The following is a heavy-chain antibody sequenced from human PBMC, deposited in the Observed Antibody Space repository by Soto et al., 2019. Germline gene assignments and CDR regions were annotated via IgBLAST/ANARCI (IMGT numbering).Heavy chain of an antibody. CDR3: AHLDIAATGTWFDY. CDR1: GFSLSTSGVG. Sequence: QITLKESGPTLVKPTQTLTLTCTFSGFSLSTSGVGVGWIRQPPGKALECLALIYWDDDKRYSPSLKSRLTIXKXTXXNQVVLTMTDMDPVDTATYYCAHLDIAATGTWFDYWGQGTLVTVSS. V-gene: IGHV2-5*02. D-gene: IGHD6-13*01. J-gene: IGHJ4*02. CDR2: IYWDDDK.